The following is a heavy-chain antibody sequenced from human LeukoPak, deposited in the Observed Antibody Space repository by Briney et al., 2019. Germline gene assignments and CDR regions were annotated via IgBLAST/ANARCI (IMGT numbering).Heavy chain of an antibody. CDR3: AKGSYYDSSGSFYFDY. V-gene: IGHV3-48*01. J-gene: IGHJ4*02. CDR1: GFTFSSYS. D-gene: IGHD3-22*01. CDR2: ISSSSSTI. Sequence: LGGSLRLSCAASGFTFSSYSMNWVRQAPGKGLEWVSYISSSSSTIYYADSVKGRFTISRDNAKNTLYVQVNSLGTEDTAAYYCAKGSYYDSSGSFYFDYWGQGTLVTVSS.